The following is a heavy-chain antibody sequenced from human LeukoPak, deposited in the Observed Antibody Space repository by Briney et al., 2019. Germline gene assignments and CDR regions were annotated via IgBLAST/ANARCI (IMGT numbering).Heavy chain of an antibody. CDR1: GFTFSSYW. CDR3: AKCLDAFDI. CDR2: INGDGTTT. J-gene: IGHJ3*02. V-gene: IGHV3-74*01. Sequence: PGGSLRLSCAASGFTFSSYWTHWVRQAPGKGLVWVSRINGDGTTTNYADSVKGRFTISRDNAKNTVHLQMNSLRAEDTAVYYCAKCLDAFDIWGQGTMVTVSS.